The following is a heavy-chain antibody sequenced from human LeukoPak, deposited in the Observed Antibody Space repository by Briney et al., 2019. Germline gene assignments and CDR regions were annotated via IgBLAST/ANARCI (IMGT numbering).Heavy chain of an antibody. CDR2: IYYSGST. D-gene: IGHD6-13*01. V-gene: IGHV4-39*01. Sequence: KPSETLSLTCTVSGGSISSSSYYWAWIRQPQGKGLEWIGSIYYSGSTYYNPSLKSRVTISVDTSKNQFSLKLSSMTAADTAVYYCARSDSSSFDYWGQGTLVTVSS. CDR3: ARSDSSSFDY. CDR1: GGSISSSSYY. J-gene: IGHJ4*02.